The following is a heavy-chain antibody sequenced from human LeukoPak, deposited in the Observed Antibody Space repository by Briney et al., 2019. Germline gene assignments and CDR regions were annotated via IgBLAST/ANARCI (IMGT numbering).Heavy chain of an antibody. Sequence: PGGSLRLSCAASGFTFSSYAMHWVRQAPGKGLEWVAVISYDGSNKYYADSVKGRFTISRDNSKNTLYLQMNSLRAEDTAVYYCARVRDFWSGSHFDYWGQGTLVTVSS. CDR1: GFTFSSYA. D-gene: IGHD3-3*01. CDR2: ISYDGSNK. CDR3: ARVRDFWSGSHFDY. V-gene: IGHV3-30-3*01. J-gene: IGHJ4*02.